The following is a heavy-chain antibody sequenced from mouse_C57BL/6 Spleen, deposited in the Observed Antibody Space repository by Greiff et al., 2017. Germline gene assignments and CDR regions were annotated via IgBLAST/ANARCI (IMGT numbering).Heavy chain of an antibody. CDR3: ARGATNYYAMDY. V-gene: IGHV1-61*01. Sequence: QVQLQQPGAELVRPGSSVKLSCKASGYTFTSYWMDWVKQRPGQGLEWIGNIYPSDSETHYNQKFKDKATLTVAKSSSTAYMQLSSLTSEDSAVYYWARGATNYYAMDYWGQGASVTVSS. CDR2: IYPSDSET. D-gene: IGHD6-1*01. J-gene: IGHJ4*01. CDR1: GYTFTSYW.